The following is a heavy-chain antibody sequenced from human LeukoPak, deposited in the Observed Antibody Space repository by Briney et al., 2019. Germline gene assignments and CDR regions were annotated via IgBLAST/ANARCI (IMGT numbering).Heavy chain of an antibody. Sequence: GGSLRLSCAASGFTVGNNYMSWVRQAPGKGLEWVSSISSSSSYIYYADSVKGRFTISRDNAKNSLYLQMNSLRAEDTAVYYCARVFPTLTGYYYVLDYWGQGTLVTVSS. CDR1: GFTVGNNY. J-gene: IGHJ4*02. CDR3: ARVFPTLTGYYYVLDY. CDR2: ISSSSSYI. V-gene: IGHV3-21*01. D-gene: IGHD3-9*01.